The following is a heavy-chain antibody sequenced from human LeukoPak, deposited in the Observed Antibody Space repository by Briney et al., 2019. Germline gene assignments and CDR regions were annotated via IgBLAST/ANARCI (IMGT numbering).Heavy chain of an antibody. V-gene: IGHV3-73*01. CDR2: IRSKANSYAT. CDR3: TTLAEVRGVIILDY. D-gene: IGHD3-10*01. J-gene: IGHJ4*02. CDR1: GVTFSGSA. Sequence: GGSLRLSCAASGVTFSGSAMHWVRQASGKGLEWGGRIRSKANSYATAYAASVKGRFTISRDDSKNTAYLQMNSLKTEDTAVYYCTTLAEVRGVIILDYWGQGTLVTVSS.